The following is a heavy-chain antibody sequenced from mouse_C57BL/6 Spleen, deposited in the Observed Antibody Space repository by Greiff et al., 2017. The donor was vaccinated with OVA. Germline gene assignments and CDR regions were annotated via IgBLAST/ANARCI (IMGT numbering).Heavy chain of an antibody. CDR3: ARNGPWGEDAMDY. V-gene: IGHV2-9-1*01. Sequence: VKLMESGPGLVAPSQSLSITCTVSGFSLTSYAISWVRQPPGKGLEWLGVIWTGGGTNYNSALNSRLSISKDNSKSQVFLKRNSLQTDDTARYYCARNGPWGEDAMDYWGQGTSVTVSS. CDR2: IWTGGGT. J-gene: IGHJ4*01. CDR1: GFSLTSYA.